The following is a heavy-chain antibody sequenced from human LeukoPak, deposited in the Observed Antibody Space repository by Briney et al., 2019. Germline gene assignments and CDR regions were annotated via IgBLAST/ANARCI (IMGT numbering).Heavy chain of an antibody. CDR1: GFTFSTYG. CDR3: ARGRVLSDNRWSLDP. V-gene: IGHV3-33*01. CDR2: IGSDGRYK. J-gene: IGHJ5*02. Sequence: GGSLRLSCAASGFTFSTYGMHWVRQAPGKGLEWVATIGSDGRYKYSADSVRGLFTISRDNSKNTLELHMNSLSTEDTAVYYCARGRVLSDNRWSLDPWGQGTLVPVSS. D-gene: IGHD2/OR15-2a*01.